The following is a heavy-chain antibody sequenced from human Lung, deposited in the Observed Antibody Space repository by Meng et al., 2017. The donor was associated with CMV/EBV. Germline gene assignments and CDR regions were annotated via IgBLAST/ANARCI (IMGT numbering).Heavy chain of an antibody. CDR2: TYSTRGI. D-gene: IGHD2-21*02. J-gene: IGHJ4*01. V-gene: IGHV4-30-4*01. CDR3: ARMVTGGYYFDY. Sequence: SETLSLTCTVSGDSVGNGAYYWSWIRQPPGKGLEWIGYTYSTRGIFYNPSLKRRLIISLDTSKNQFYLQLKSVTAADAAVYYCARMVTGGYYFDYWGQGSLVTVSS. CDR1: GDSVGNGAYY.